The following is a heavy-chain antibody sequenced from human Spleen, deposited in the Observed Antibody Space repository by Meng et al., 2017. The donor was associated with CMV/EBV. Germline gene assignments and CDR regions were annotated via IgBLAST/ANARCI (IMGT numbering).Heavy chain of an antibody. V-gene: IGHV6-1*01. Sequence: SQTLSLTCVISGDSVSSNCDAWNWIRKSPSRGLGWLGRTYYRSKWFHDYAVSVESRISINPDTSNNQFSLQLNSVTPDDTSVYYCARFHYYDNSGFDYWGQGTLVTVSS. J-gene: IGHJ4*02. D-gene: IGHD3-22*01. CDR2: TYYRSKWFH. CDR1: GDSVSSNCDA. CDR3: ARFHYYDNSGFDY.